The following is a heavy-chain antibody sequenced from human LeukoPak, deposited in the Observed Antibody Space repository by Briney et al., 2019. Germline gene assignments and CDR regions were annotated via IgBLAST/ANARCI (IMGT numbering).Heavy chain of an antibody. J-gene: IGHJ6*02. Sequence: PGGSLRLSCAASGFTFSSYAMHWVRQAPGKRLEWVAVISYDGSNKYYADSVKGRFTISRDNSKNTLYLQMNSLRAEDTAVYYCARDTWSQWLDYYYYYGMDVWGQGTTVTVSS. CDR3: ARDTWSQWLDYYYYYGMDV. V-gene: IGHV3-30*04. CDR2: ISYDGSNK. CDR1: GFTFSSYA. D-gene: IGHD6-19*01.